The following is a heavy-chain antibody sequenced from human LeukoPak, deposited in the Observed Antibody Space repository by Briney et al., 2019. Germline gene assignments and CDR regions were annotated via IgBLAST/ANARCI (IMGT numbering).Heavy chain of an antibody. V-gene: IGHV4-59*01. CDR3: ASSSGSGSYYNRRDNWFDP. CDR1: GGSISSYY. D-gene: IGHD3-10*01. J-gene: IGHJ5*02. CDR2: IYYSGST. Sequence: SETLSRTCTVSGGSISSYYWSWIRQPPGKGLEWIGYIYYSGSTNYNPSLKSRVTISVDTSKNQFSLKLSSVTAADTAVYYCASSSGSGSYYNRRDNWFDPWGQGTLVTVSS.